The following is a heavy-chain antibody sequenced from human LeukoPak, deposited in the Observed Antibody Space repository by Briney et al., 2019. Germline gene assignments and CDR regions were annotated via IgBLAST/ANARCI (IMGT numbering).Heavy chain of an antibody. CDR3: AVEGY. V-gene: IGHV3-7*01. J-gene: IGHJ4*02. CDR2: IKQDGSKK. Sequence: GGSLRLSCAASGFTFSSYAMSWIRQAPGKGLEWVANIKQDGSKKNYLDSVKGRFTISRDNAKNSLYLQMDSLRAEDTAVYYCAVEGYWGQGTLVTVSS. CDR1: GFTFSSYA.